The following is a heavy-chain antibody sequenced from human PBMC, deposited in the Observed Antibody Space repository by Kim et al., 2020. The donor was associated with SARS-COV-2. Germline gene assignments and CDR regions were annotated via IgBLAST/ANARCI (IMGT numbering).Heavy chain of an antibody. D-gene: IGHD4-17*01. V-gene: IGHV3-15*01. CDR3: TTGSGDYAFLSFDI. J-gene: IGHJ3*02. CDR1: GFTFSNAW. Sequence: GGSLRHSCAASGFTFSNAWMSWVRQAPGKGLEWVGRIKSKTDGGTTDYAAPVKGRFTISRDDSKNTLYLQMNSLKTEDTAVYYCTTGSGDYAFLSFDIWGQGTMVTVSS. CDR2: IKSKTDGGTT.